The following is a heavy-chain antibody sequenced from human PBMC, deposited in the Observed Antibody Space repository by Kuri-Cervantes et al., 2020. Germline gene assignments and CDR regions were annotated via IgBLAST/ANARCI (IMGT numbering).Heavy chain of an antibody. CDR1: GFTFDDYT. CDR3: ARNNPQLMDGF. Sequence: GESLKISCAASGFTFDDYTMHWVRQAPGKGLEWVSLISWDGGSTYYADSVKGRFTISRDNAKNSLYLQMNSLRDEDTAVYYCARNNPQLMDGFWGQGTLVTVSS. D-gene: IGHD1-1*01. V-gene: IGHV3-43*01. J-gene: IGHJ4*02. CDR2: ISWDGGST.